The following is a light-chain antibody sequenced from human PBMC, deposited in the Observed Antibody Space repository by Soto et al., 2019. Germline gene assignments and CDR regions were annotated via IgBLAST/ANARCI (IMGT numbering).Light chain of an antibody. CDR2: GTS. CDR1: QSVSSSY. Sequence: EIVLTQSPGTLSFSPGERATLSCRASQSVSSSYLAWCQQRPGQAPRLLIYGTSSRATGIPDRFRGSGSGTDFTLTISRLKPEDVAVYYCQQYGSSPLVTFGQGTRLAIK. CDR3: QQYGSSPLVT. J-gene: IGKJ5*01. V-gene: IGKV3-20*01.